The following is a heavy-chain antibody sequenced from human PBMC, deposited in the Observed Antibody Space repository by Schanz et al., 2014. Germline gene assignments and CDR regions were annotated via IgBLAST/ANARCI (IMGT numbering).Heavy chain of an antibody. Sequence: VQLLESGGGLVRPGTSLILSCSVSGFSLNTYGIHWFRQPAGKGLEWVAVIWNNGVTKYYADSVRGRFTISRDRFQNTLYLRMSSLRAEDTAVYYCARPRFDYGEVDYWGQGTLVTVSS. J-gene: IGHJ4*02. D-gene: IGHD4-17*01. CDR1: GFSLNTYG. CDR3: ARPRFDYGEVDY. CDR2: IWNNGVTK. V-gene: IGHV3-33*01.